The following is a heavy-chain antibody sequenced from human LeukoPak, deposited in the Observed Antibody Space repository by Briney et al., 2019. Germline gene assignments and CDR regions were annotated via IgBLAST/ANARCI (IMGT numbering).Heavy chain of an antibody. CDR3: VRDSPSGFFDL. V-gene: IGHV3-74*01. J-gene: IGHJ2*01. D-gene: IGHD6-19*01. CDR1: GFTFDTYW. CDR2: INPDGTVT. Sequence: GGSLRLSCAASGFTFDTYWMHWVRQAPGKGLVWVSPINPDGTVTTYADSVKGRFTISRDNAKNTLYLQMNSLKAEDTAVYYCVRDSPSGFFDLWGRGTLVTVSS.